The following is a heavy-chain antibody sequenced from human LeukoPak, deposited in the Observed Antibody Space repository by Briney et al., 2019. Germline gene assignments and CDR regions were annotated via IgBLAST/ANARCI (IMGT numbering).Heavy chain of an antibody. CDR3: AKAEEDIVATIEGFDY. V-gene: IGHV3-23*01. CDR2: ISGSGGST. CDR1: GFTFSSYA. J-gene: IGHJ4*02. D-gene: IGHD5-12*01. Sequence: GGSLRLSCAASGFTFSSYAMSWVRQAPGKGLEWVSAISGSGGSTYYADSVKGRFTISRDNSKNTLYLQMNSLRAEDTAVYYCAKAEEDIVATIEGFDYWGQGTLVTASS.